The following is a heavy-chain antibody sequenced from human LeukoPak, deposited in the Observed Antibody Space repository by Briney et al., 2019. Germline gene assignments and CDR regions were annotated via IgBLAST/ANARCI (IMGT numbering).Heavy chain of an antibody. CDR2: INSDGSST. J-gene: IGHJ4*02. V-gene: IGHV3-74*01. CDR1: GFTFSSYW. CDR3: ARGVAGCCTNGVCYPLDY. Sequence: LAGGSLRLSCAASGFTFSSYWMHWVRQAPGKGLVWVSRINSDGSSTSYADSVKGRFTISRDNAKNTLYLQMNSLRAEDTAVYYCARGVAGCCTNGVCYPLDYWGQGTLVTVSS. D-gene: IGHD2-8*01.